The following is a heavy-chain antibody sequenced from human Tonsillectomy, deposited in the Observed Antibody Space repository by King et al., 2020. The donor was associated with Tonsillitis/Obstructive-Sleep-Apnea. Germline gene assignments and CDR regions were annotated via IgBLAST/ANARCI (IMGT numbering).Heavy chain of an antibody. J-gene: IGHJ4*02. D-gene: IGHD3-9*01. CDR2: IYPGDSDT. CDR3: ATLPTGSAPYIDH. Sequence: VQLVESGAEVKTPGESLKISCKGSGYSFTSYWIAWVRQMPGKGLEWRRIIYPGDSDTRYSPSFQGQVTISADKPISTAYLQWSSLKASDTAIYYLATLPTGSAPYIDHGGQGTLVTASS. CDR1: GYSFTSYW. V-gene: IGHV5-51*01.